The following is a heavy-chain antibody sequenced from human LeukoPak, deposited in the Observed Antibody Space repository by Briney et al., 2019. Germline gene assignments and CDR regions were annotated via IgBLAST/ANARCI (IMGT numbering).Heavy chain of an antibody. Sequence: GGSRSLSCAAPGFTFSSFGLNWFRKAPAKGLEWVALISYDGSNKYYADSVKGRFTISRDNSKNTLYLQMNSLRAEDTAVYYCANENYYGSGSYPDYWGQGTLVTVSS. CDR1: GFTFSSFG. CDR3: ANENYYGSGSYPDY. CDR2: ISYDGSNK. V-gene: IGHV3-30*18. J-gene: IGHJ4*02. D-gene: IGHD3-10*01.